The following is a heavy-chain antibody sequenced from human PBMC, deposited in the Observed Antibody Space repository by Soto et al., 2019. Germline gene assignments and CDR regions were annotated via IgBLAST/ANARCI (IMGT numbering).Heavy chain of an antibody. D-gene: IGHD3-9*01. CDR2: IYYSGST. CDR3: ARADDILTGSHYYGMDV. CDR1: GFCISSYY. Sequence: SETLSLTCTVSGFCISSYYWSWIRQPPGKGLEWIGYIYYSGSTNYNPSLKSRVTISVDTSKNQFSLKLSSVTAADTAVYYCARADDILTGSHYYGMDVWGQGTTVTVSS. J-gene: IGHJ6*02. V-gene: IGHV4-59*01.